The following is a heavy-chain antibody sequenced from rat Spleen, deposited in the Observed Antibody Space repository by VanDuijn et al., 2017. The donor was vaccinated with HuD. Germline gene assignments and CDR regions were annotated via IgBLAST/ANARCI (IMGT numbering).Heavy chain of an antibody. Sequence: EVQLVESGGGLVQPGRSLKLSCAASGFTFSDYYMDWVRQAPTKGLEWVASISYDGGSTFYRDSVKGRFTISRDDATSSLYLQMDSLRSEDTATYYCTTEFGVRVMDAWGQGASVTVSS. D-gene: IGHD4-3*01. CDR2: ISYDGGST. V-gene: IGHV5-20*01. J-gene: IGHJ4*01. CDR1: GFTFSDYY. CDR3: TTEFGVRVMDA.